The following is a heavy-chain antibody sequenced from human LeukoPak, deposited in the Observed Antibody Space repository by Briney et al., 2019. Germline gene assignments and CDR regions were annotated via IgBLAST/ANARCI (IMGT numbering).Heavy chain of an antibody. J-gene: IGHJ5*02. CDR3: ARDPENYYDSSGYYSVRNLHTQNWFDP. CDR1: GGTFSSYA. CDR2: IIPILGIA. Sequence: SVKVSCKASGGTFSSYAISWVRQAPGQGLEWMGRIIPILGIANYAQKFQGRVTITADKSTSTAYMELSSLRSEDTAVYYCARDPENYYDSSGYYSVRNLHTQNWFDPWGQGTLVTVSS. V-gene: IGHV1-69*04. D-gene: IGHD3-22*01.